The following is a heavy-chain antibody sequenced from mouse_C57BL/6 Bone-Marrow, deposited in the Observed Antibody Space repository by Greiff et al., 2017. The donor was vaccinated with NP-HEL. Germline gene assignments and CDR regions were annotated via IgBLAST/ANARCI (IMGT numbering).Heavy chain of an antibody. CDR1: GYTFTSYW. CDR3: SITTGY. CDR2: IDPSDSYT. V-gene: IGHV1-69*01. Sequence: QVQLKQPGAELVMPGASVKLSCKASGYTFTSYWMHWVKQRPGQGLEWIGEIDPSDSYTNYNQKFKGKSTLTVDKSSRTAYMQLSSLTSEDSAVYYCSITTGYWGQGTTLTVSA. D-gene: IGHD1-1*01. J-gene: IGHJ2*01.